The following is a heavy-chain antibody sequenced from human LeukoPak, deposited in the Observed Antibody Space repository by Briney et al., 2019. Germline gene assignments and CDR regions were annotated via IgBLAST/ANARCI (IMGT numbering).Heavy chain of an antibody. CDR1: GFPFSTYT. J-gene: IGHJ4*02. CDR3: AKVGGVAVAGTVEDY. CDR2: ITSSSSTV. Sequence: GGSLRLSCAASGFPFSTYTMPWVRQAPGKGLEWVSYITSSSSTVYYADSVKGRFTISRDNSKNTLYLQMNSLRAEDTAVYYCAKVGGVAVAGTVEDYCGQGTLVTVSS. V-gene: IGHV3-48*01. D-gene: IGHD6-19*01.